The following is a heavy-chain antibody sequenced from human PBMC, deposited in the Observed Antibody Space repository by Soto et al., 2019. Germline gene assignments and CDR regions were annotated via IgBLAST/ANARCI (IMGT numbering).Heavy chain of an antibody. Sequence: QVQLVQSGAEVRTPGASVKVSCKASGYTFTSYDINWVRQATGQGLEWMGWLNPNSGNTGYAQKIQGRVTMTWNTSTTTAYMEVSSLRSDDTAVYYCAKYNSAGSGDYWGQGALVTVSS. V-gene: IGHV1-8*01. J-gene: IGHJ4*02. CDR1: GYTFTSYD. CDR2: LNPNSGNT. D-gene: IGHD3-10*01. CDR3: AKYNSAGSGDY.